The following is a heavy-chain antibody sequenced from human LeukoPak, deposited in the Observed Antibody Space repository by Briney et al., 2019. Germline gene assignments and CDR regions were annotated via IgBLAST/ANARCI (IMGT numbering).Heavy chain of an antibody. V-gene: IGHV3-21*01. Sequence: GGSLRLSCAASGFTFSSYSMNWVRQAPGKGLEWVSSISSSSSYIYYADSVKGRFTISRDNAKNSLYLQMNSLRAEDTAVYYCAGGAGGSYYSTGPFDYWGQGTLVTVSS. CDR3: AGGAGGSYYSTGPFDY. D-gene: IGHD1-26*01. J-gene: IGHJ4*02. CDR1: GFTFSSYS. CDR2: ISSSSSYI.